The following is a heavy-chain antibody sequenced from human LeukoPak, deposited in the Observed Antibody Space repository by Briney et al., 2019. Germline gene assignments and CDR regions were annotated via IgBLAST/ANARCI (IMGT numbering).Heavy chain of an antibody. CDR1: GFTFSSYA. CDR2: ISYDGSNK. J-gene: IGHJ4*02. CDR3: ARDGDHDYGDYEVAGGFDY. V-gene: IGHV3-30-3*01. Sequence: GGSLRLSCAASGFTFSSYAMHWVRQAPGKGLEWVAVISYDGSNKYYADSVKGRFTISRDNSKNTLYLQMNSLRAEDTAVYYCARDGDHDYGDYEVAGGFDYWGQGTLVTVSS. D-gene: IGHD4-17*01.